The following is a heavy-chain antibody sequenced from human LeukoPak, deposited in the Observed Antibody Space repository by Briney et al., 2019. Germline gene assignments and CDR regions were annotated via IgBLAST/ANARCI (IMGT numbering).Heavy chain of an antibody. V-gene: IGHV4-59*01. Sequence: SETLTLTCTVSGGSISGYSWTWIRQPPGQGLEWIGYFHNSRTTSYNPSLTGRVIISVDTAMDQISLKLNSVTAADTAVYYCARGHLGLSPWGQGNLVTVSS. CDR1: GGSISGYS. CDR2: FHNSRTT. CDR3: ARGHLGLSP. D-gene: IGHD3-10*01. J-gene: IGHJ5*02.